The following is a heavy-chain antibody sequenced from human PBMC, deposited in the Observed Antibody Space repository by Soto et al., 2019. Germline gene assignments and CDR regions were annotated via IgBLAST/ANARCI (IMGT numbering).Heavy chain of an antibody. CDR2: TSFDGRTT. CDR3: ARRGTEARSTGPGQDYFDY. Sequence: GGSLRLSCAGSGFIFSDFAIHWVRQAPGKGLEWVALTSFDGRTTFYGDSVKGRFTISRDNSRNTMYLQMNSLRPEDTALYYCARRGTEARSTGPGQDYFDYWGQGVLVTVSS. J-gene: IGHJ4*02. CDR1: GFIFSDFA. D-gene: IGHD2-2*01. V-gene: IGHV3-30-3*01.